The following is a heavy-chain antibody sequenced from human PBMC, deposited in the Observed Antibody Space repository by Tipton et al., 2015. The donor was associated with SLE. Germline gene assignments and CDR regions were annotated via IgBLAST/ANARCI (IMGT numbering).Heavy chain of an antibody. Sequence: TLSLTCAVYGGSFSGYYWSWIRQAPGKGLEWMGEINHSGSTNYNPSLKSRVTISVDTSKNQFSLKLSSVTAADTAVYYCASLGTYYYDSSGYSGYWGQGTLVTVSS. D-gene: IGHD3-22*01. J-gene: IGHJ4*02. CDR3: ASLGTYYYDSSGYSGY. V-gene: IGHV4-34*01. CDR1: GGSFSGYY. CDR2: INHSGST.